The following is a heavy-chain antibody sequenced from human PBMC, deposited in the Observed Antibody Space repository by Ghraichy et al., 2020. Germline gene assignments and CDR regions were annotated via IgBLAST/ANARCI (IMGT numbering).Heavy chain of an antibody. Sequence: GESLNISCAASGFTFSSYAMHWVRQAPGKGLEYVSAISSNGGSTYYANSVKGRFTISRDNSKNTLYLQMGSLRAEDMAVYYCARDGWFGESDAFDIWGQGTMVTVSS. V-gene: IGHV3-64*01. CDR3: ARDGWFGESDAFDI. D-gene: IGHD3-10*01. CDR1: GFTFSSYA. CDR2: ISSNGGST. J-gene: IGHJ3*02.